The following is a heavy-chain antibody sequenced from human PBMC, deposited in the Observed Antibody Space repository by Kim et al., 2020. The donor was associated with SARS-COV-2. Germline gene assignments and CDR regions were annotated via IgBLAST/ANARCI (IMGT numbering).Heavy chain of an antibody. CDR2: YN. V-gene: IGHV6-1*01. D-gene: IGHD3-16*01. J-gene: IGHJ4*02. CDR3: ARGRNSAFDY. Sequence: YNDYAPSVNSRITNNPDTSRNQFSLQLNSVTPEDTAMYYCARGRNSAFDYWGQGTLVTVSS.